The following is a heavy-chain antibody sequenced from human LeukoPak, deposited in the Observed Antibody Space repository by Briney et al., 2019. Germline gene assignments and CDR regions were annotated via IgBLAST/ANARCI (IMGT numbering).Heavy chain of an antibody. Sequence: GKSLRLSCAASGFTFSSYAISWVRQAPGKGLEWVSTIGGGGSTYYADSVKGRFTISRDTSQNTLYLQMNTLRAEDTAQYYCWYSHGYWGQGTLVTVSS. J-gene: IGHJ4*02. CDR3: WYSHGY. CDR2: IGGGGST. V-gene: IGHV3-23*01. D-gene: IGHD6-13*01. CDR1: GFTFSSYA.